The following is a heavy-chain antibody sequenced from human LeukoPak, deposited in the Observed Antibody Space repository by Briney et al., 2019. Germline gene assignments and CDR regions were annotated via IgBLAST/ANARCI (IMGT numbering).Heavy chain of an antibody. D-gene: IGHD3-10*01. CDR3: AKDRYGSGSYYKAHYGMDV. Sequence: ASVKVSYKASGYTFTSYGISWVRQAPGQGLEWMGWISAYNGNTNYAQKLQGRVTMTTDTSTSTAYMELRSLRSDDTAVYDCAKDRYGSGSYYKAHYGMDVWGQGTTVTVSS. CDR2: ISAYNGNT. CDR1: GYTFTSYG. J-gene: IGHJ6*02. V-gene: IGHV1-18*01.